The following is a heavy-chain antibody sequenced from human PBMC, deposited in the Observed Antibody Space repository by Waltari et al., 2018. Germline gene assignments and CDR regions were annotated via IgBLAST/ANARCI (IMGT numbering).Heavy chain of an antibody. CDR1: GDTISGYY. D-gene: IGHD5-12*01. CDR2: VHHSGNT. J-gene: IGHJ4*02. Sequence: QVQLQQWGAGLLRPSETLSLSCGVQGDTISGYYWSWIRQAPGKGLQWIGQVHHSGNTNYNPSLKNRLNISGDRSKNQIYLRLTSVTAADTGVYYCARGGGFSGHDSHYFDFWGQGDLVTVSS. V-gene: IGHV4-34*01. CDR3: ARGGGFSGHDSHYFDF.